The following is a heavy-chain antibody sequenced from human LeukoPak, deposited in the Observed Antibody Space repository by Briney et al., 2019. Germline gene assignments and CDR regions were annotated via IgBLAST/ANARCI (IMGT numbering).Heavy chain of an antibody. D-gene: IGHD1-14*01. J-gene: IGHJ4*02. V-gene: IGHV3-23*01. Sequence: GGSLRLSCAASGFTFSSYAMSWVRQAPGKGLEWVSAISGSGGSTYYADSVKGRFTISRDNSKNTLYLQMNSLRAEDTAVDYXXXDXIAXVXPYXFDYWGXGTLVTVSS. CDR3: XXDXIAXVXPYXFDY. CDR2: ISGSGGST. CDR1: GFTFSSYA.